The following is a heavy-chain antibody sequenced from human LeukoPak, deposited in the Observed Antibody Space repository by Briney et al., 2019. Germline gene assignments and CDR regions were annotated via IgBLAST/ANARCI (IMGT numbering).Heavy chain of an antibody. J-gene: IGHJ5*02. CDR1: GFTFSSYA. V-gene: IGHV3-23*01. CDR3: AKYSGSGSTTAFDP. Sequence: GGSLRLPCAASGFTFSSYAMSWVRQAPGKGLEWVSAISGSGGSTYYADSVKGRFTISRDNSKNTLYLQMNSLRAEDTAVYYCAKYSGSGSTTAFDPWGQGTLVTVSS. D-gene: IGHD3-10*01. CDR2: ISGSGGST.